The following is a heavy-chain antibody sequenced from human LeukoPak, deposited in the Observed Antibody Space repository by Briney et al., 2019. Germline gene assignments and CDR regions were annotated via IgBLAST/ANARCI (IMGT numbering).Heavy chain of an antibody. V-gene: IGHV4-59*12. J-gene: IGHJ4*02. D-gene: IGHD4-17*01. CDR2: IYRFGNT. Sequence: SETLSLTCTVSGDSISSDYWSWIRQPRGKGLEWIGYIYRFGNTDYNPSLKSRVTISVDTSKNQFSLKLSSVTAADTAVYYCARLHGDYVGFDYWGQGTLVTVSS. CDR1: GDSISSDY. CDR3: ARLHGDYVGFDY.